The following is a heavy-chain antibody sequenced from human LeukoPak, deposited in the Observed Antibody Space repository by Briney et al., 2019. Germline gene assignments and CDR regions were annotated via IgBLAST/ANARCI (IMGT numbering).Heavy chain of an antibody. CDR1: GGSFSGYY. CDR3: ARGPYYYGSGKGWFDP. V-gene: IGHV4-34*01. Sequence: SETLSLTCAVYGGSFSGYYWSWIRQPPGKGLEWIGEINHSGSTNYNPSLKSRVTISVDTSKNQFSLKLSSVTAADTAVYYCARGPYYYGSGKGWFDPWGQGTLVTVSS. CDR2: INHSGST. J-gene: IGHJ5*02. D-gene: IGHD3-10*01.